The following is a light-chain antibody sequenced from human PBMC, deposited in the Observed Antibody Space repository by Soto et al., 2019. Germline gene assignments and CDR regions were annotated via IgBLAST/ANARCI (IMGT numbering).Light chain of an antibody. CDR1: QSVASNY. CDR3: QQYSRSPWT. V-gene: IGKV3-20*01. Sequence: EIVLTQSPGTLSLSPGERATLSCRASQSVASNYLAWYQQKPGQAPRLLIYGASSRATVIPDRFSGSGSGTDFTLTISRLEPEDFAVYNCQQYSRSPWTFGQGTKVDIK. CDR2: GAS. J-gene: IGKJ1*01.